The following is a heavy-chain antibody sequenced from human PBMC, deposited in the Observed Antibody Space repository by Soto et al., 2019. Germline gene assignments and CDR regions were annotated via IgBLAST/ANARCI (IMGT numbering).Heavy chain of an antibody. Sequence: GGSLRLSCAASGFTFSSYWMSWVRQAPGKGLEWVANIKEDGSERYYVDSVKGRFAISRDNAKNSLYLQMNSLRAEDTAVYYCARATGADKEDYWGQGTLVTVSS. CDR2: IKEDGSER. J-gene: IGHJ4*02. CDR1: GFTFSSYW. V-gene: IGHV3-7*04. CDR3: ARATGADKEDY. D-gene: IGHD3-10*01.